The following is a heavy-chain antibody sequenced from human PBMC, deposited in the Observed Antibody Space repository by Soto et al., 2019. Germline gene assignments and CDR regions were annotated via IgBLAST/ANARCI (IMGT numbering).Heavy chain of an antibody. CDR1: GGTFSSYT. J-gene: IGHJ4*02. Sequence: SVKVSCKASGGTFSSYTISWVRQAPGQGLEWMGRIIPILGIANYAQKFQGRVTITADKSTSTAYMELSSLRSEDTAVYYCATPYYDFWSGFRSDYWGQGTLVTVSS. CDR2: IIPILGIA. V-gene: IGHV1-69*02. CDR3: ATPYYDFWSGFRSDY. D-gene: IGHD3-3*01.